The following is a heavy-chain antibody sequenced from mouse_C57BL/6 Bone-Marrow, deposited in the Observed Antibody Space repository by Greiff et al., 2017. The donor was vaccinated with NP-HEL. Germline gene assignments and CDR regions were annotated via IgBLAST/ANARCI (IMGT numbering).Heavy chain of an antibody. CDR3: ARDPCCNGWYFDV. J-gene: IGHJ1*03. CDR2: IHPNSGST. V-gene: IGHV1-64*01. CDR1: GYTFTSYW. Sequence: QVQLQQPGAELVKPGASVKLSCKASGYTFTSYWMHWVKQRPGQGLEWIGLIHPNSGSTNYNEKFKSKATLTVDKSSSTAYMQLSSLTSEDSAVYYCARDPCCNGWYFDVWGTGTTVTVSS.